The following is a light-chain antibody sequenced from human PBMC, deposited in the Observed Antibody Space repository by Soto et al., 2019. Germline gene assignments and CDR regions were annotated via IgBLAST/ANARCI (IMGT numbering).Light chain of an antibody. CDR3: SSYTDSITLYV. CDR2: DVS. V-gene: IGLV2-14*03. J-gene: IGLJ1*01. CDR1: SSDNGGYNY. Sequence: SGLTQPASVAGSPGQSITITCTGTSSDNGGYNYVSWYQHHPGKAPKLMIYDVSNRPSAVSNRVSGFKSGSTASLTISGRQAEDAADYYCSSYTDSITLYVFGAGTK.